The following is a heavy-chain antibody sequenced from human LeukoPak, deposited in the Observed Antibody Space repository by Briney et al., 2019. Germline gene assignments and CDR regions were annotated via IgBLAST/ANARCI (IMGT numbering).Heavy chain of an antibody. CDR1: GFTFSSYA. Sequence: GGSKISSCAASGFTFSSYAMNWVRQAPGKGLEWVSAIRGSGGSTYYADSVKGRFTISRDNSKNTLYLQMNSLRAEATAVYYGGIERRSSSFGVLGYGAKETLVTVSS. J-gene: IGHJ4*02. CDR2: IRGSGGST. D-gene: IGHD6-6*01. V-gene: IGHV3-23*01. CDR3: GIERRSSSFGVLGY.